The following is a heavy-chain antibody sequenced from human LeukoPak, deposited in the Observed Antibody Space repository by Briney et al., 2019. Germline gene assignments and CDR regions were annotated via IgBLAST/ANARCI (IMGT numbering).Heavy chain of an antibody. Sequence: EGSLRLSCAASGFTVSSNYMSWVRQAPGKGLEWVSVIYSGGSTYYADSVKGRFTISRDNSKNTLYLQMNSLRAEDTAVYYCAREEYGDYYFDYWGQGTLVTVSS. D-gene: IGHD4-17*01. J-gene: IGHJ4*02. CDR3: AREEYGDYYFDY. V-gene: IGHV3-53*01. CDR1: GFTVSSNY. CDR2: IYSGGST.